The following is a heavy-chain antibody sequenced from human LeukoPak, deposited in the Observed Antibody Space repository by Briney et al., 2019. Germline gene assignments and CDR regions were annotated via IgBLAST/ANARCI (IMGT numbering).Heavy chain of an antibody. CDR3: AKATDYYDSSGYYHRPDY. V-gene: IGHV3-23*01. CDR2: ISGSGGST. D-gene: IGHD3-22*01. J-gene: IGHJ4*02. CDR1: GFTFSSYA. Sequence: GGSLRLSCAASGFTFSSYAMSWVRQAPGKGLEWVSAISGSGGSTYYADSVKGRFTISRDNSKNTLYLQMNSLSAEDTAVYYCAKATDYYDSSGYYHRPDYWGQGTLVTVSS.